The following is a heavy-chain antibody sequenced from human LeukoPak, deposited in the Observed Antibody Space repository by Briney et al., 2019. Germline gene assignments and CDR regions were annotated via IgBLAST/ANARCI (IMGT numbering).Heavy chain of an antibody. CDR2: IWYGGSNK. V-gene: IGHV3-33*08. D-gene: IGHD3-10*01. CDR3: ATLSRFGTDFDY. CDR1: GFTFSSYG. Sequence: PGRSLRLSCAASGFTFSSYGMHWVRQAPGKGLEWVAVIWYGGSNKYYADSVKGRFTISRDNSKNTLYLQMNSLRAEDTAVYYCATLSRFGTDFDYWGQGTLVTVSS. J-gene: IGHJ4*02.